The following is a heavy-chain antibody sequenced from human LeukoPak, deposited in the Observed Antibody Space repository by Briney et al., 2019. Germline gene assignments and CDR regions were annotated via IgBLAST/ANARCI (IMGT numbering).Heavy chain of an antibody. V-gene: IGHV1-46*01. CDR1: GYTFTSYY. J-gene: IGHJ4*02. D-gene: IGHD4-11*01. CDR2: INPSGGST. CDR3: ARDSSVPSVTTDLDY. Sequence: ASVKVTCKASGYTFTSYYMHWVRQAPGQGLEWMGIINPSGGSTSYAQKFQGRVTMTRDTSTSTVYMELSSLRSEDTAVYYCARDSSVPSVTTDLDYWGQGTLVTVSS.